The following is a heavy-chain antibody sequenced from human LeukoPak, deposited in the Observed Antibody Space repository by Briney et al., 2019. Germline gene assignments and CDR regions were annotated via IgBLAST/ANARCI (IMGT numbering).Heavy chain of an antibody. CDR1: GFSFTTSW. J-gene: IGHJ4*02. D-gene: IGHD3-22*01. V-gene: IGHV3-7*01. Sequence: GGSLRLSCAASGFSFTTSWMSWVRQAPGKGLEWVASIEPDGSEKYYVDSVKGRFTISRDNAKNSLFLQMNSLRAEDTAVYYCAKGAYYYDSSGYLYYFDYWGQGTLVTVSS. CDR2: IEPDGSEK. CDR3: AKGAYYYDSSGYLYYFDY.